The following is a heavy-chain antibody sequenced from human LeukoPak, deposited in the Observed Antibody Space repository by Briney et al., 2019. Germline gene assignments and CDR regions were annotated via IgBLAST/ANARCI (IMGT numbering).Heavy chain of an antibody. V-gene: IGHV1-2*02. CDR2: INPNSGGT. D-gene: IGHD3-10*01. Sequence: ASVKVSCKASGYTFTGYYMHWVRQAPGQGLEWMGWINPNSGGTNYAQKFQGRVTMTRDTSISTAYMELSRLRSDDTAVYYCARDPHYLWFGESSYYYYYMDVWGKGTTVTISS. CDR1: GYTFTGYY. J-gene: IGHJ6*03. CDR3: ARDPHYLWFGESSYYYYYMDV.